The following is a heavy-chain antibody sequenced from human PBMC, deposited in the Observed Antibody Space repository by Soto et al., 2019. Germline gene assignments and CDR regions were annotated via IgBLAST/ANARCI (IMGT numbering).Heavy chain of an antibody. CDR3: ARDAVEMATSNYFDY. CDR2: ISAYNGNT. J-gene: IGHJ4*02. V-gene: IGHV1-18*04. Sequence: WSSVKVSCKASGYTFTSYGSSWVRQAPGQGLEWMGWISAYNGNTNYAQKLQGRVTMTTDTSTSTAYMELRSLRSDDAAVYYCARDAVEMATSNYFDYWGQGNLVTV. CDR1: GYTFTSYG.